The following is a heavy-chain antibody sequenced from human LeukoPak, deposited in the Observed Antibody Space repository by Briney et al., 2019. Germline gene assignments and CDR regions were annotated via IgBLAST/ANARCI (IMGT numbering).Heavy chain of an antibody. CDR1: GYTFTGYY. CDR2: IDPNSGGT. D-gene: IGHD1-7*01. CDR3: ARLQTGTTKAEAFDI. Sequence: ASVKVSCKASGYTFTGYYMHWVRQAPGQGLEWMGWIDPNSGGTSYAQKFQGRVTMTRDTSTSTVYMELSSLRSEDTAVYYCARLQTGTTKAEAFDIWGQGTMVTVSS. J-gene: IGHJ3*02. V-gene: IGHV1-2*02.